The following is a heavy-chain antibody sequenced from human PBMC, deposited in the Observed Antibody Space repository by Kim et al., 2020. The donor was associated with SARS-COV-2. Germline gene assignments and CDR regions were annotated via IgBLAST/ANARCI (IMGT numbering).Heavy chain of an antibody. CDR1: GFTFSSYS. CDR2: ISSSSSTI. J-gene: IGHJ6*02. CDR3: ARDTFYGSGSYFDYYYGMDV. Sequence: GGSLRLSCAASGFTFSSYSMNWVRQAPGKGLEWVSYISSSSSTIYYADSVKGRFTISRDNAKNSLYLQMNSLRDEDTAVYYCARDTFYGSGSYFDYYYGMDVWGQGTTVTVSS. D-gene: IGHD3-10*01. V-gene: IGHV3-48*02.